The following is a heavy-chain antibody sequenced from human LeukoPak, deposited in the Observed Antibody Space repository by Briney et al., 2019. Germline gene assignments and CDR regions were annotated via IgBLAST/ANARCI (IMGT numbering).Heavy chain of an antibody. J-gene: IGHJ4*02. CDR3: ARDHTIFGVARYYFDY. Sequence: PGRSLRLSCAASGFTFSSYSMHWVRQAPGKGLEWVAVIWYDGSNKYYADSVKGRFTISRDNSKNTLYLRMNSLRAEDTAVYYCARDHTIFGVARYYFDYWGQGTLVTVPS. CDR1: GFTFSSYS. V-gene: IGHV3-33*01. D-gene: IGHD3-3*01. CDR2: IWYDGSNK.